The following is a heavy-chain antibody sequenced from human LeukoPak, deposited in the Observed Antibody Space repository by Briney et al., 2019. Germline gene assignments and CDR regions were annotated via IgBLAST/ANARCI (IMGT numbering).Heavy chain of an antibody. CDR2: ISGSGFTT. V-gene: IGHV3-23*01. CDR3: ARGDWESYFWDY. D-gene: IGHD3-16*01. J-gene: IGHJ4*02. Sequence: GGSLRLSCAASGFTFSNYALTWVRQAPGKGLEWVSAISGSGFTTYYADSVKGRFTISRDNSKNTLDLQMNSLRAEDTAVYYCARGDWESYFWDYWGLGTLVTVSS. CDR1: GFTFSNYA.